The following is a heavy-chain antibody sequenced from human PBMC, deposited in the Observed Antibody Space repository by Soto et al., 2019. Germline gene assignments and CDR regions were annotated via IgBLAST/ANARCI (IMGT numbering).Heavy chain of an antibody. V-gene: IGHV1-8*01. CDR1: GYTFTSYD. CDR2: MNPTSGNT. CDR3: ARVGIAAAGTEYNWFGP. J-gene: IGHJ5*02. D-gene: IGHD6-13*01. Sequence: GASVKVSCKASGYTFTSYDINWVRQATGQGLEWMGWMNPTSGNTGYAQKFQGRVTMTRNTSITTAYMELSSLRSEDTAVYYCARVGIAAAGTEYNWFGPWGQGTLVTVSS.